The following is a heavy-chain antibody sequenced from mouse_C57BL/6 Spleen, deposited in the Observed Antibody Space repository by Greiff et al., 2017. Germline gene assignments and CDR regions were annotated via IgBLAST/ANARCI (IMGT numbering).Heavy chain of an antibody. CDR2: INPSTGGT. CDR3: ARWDSSGFLMDY. J-gene: IGHJ4*01. V-gene: IGHV1-42*01. Sequence: VQLQQSGPELVKPGASVKISCKASGYSFTGYYMNWVKQSPEKSLEWIGEINPSTGGTTYTQKFKAKATLTVDKSSSTAYMQLKSLTSEDSAVYSCARWDSSGFLMDYWGQGTSVTVSS. CDR1: GYSFTGYY. D-gene: IGHD3-2*02.